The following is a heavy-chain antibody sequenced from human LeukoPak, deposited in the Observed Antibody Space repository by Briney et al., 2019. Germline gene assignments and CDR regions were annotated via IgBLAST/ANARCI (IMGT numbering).Heavy chain of an antibody. D-gene: IGHD2-21*02. CDR3: VREDTPATANY. V-gene: IGHV3-23*01. CDR2: VSGAGSVT. CDR1: GFTFSSLA. J-gene: IGHJ4*02. Sequence: PGGSLRLSCAASGFTFSSLAMHWVRQAPGKGLEWVSVVSGAGSVTYYADSVKGRFTTSRDNSKDTLFLQMHSLRPGDTAVYYCVREDTPATANYWGQGTLVTISS.